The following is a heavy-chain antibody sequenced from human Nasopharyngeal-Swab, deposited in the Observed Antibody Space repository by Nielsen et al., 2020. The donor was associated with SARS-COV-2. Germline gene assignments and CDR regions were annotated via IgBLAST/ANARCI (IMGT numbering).Heavy chain of an antibody. CDR1: GFTFDDYA. Sequence: LSLTCAASGFTFDDYAMHWVRQAPGKGLEWVSGISWNSGSIGYADSVKGRLTISRDNAKNSLYLQMNSLRAEDTALYYCAKEALPSSYYYYYMDVWGKGTTVTVSS. CDR2: ISWNSGSI. CDR3: AKEALPSSYYYYYMDV. D-gene: IGHD2-2*01. J-gene: IGHJ6*03. V-gene: IGHV3-9*01.